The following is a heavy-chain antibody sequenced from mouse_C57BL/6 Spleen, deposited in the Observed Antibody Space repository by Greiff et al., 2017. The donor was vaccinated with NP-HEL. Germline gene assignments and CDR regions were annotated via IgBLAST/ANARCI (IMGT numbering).Heavy chain of an antibody. J-gene: IGHJ4*01. CDR3: ERAAYGNYVGYDMDY. V-gene: IGHV1-64*01. CDR1: GYTFTSYW. Sequence: QVQLQQPGAELVKPGASVKLSCKASGYTFTSYWMHWVKQRPGQGLEWIGMIHPNSGSTNYNEKFKSKATLTVDKSSSTAYLQLSSLTSEDSAVSYCERAAYGNYVGYDMDYWGQGTSVTVSS. CDR2: IHPNSGST. D-gene: IGHD2-1*01.